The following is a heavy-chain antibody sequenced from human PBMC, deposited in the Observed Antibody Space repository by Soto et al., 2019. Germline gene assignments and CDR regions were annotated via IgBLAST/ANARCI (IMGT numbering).Heavy chain of an antibody. CDR2: IYYSGST. V-gene: IGHV4-31*03. CDR1: GGSISSGGYY. Sequence: QVQLQESGPGLVKPSQTLSLTCTVSGGSISSGGYYWSWIRQDPGKGLEWIGYIYYSGSTYYNPSLKSRVTITVDTSKNNFSLKLSSVTAADTAVYYCARDRQDYGDYSLFDYWGQGTLVTVSS. J-gene: IGHJ4*02. D-gene: IGHD4-17*01. CDR3: ARDRQDYGDYSLFDY.